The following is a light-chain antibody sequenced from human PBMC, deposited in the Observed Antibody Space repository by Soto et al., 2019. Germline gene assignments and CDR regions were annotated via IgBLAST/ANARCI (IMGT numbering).Light chain of an antibody. CDR3: QQYDNLPLI. V-gene: IGKV1-33*01. CDR2: DAS. CDR1: QEVRKH. Sequence: IRMTQSSSYLCACVGDRVTIXCQATQEVRKHFNWCQQTAGKAPKRMIYDASSLEQGGPPRFSGSGSETDFTSTISSLQPEDFATYYRQQYDNLPLIVGQGTRLEIK. J-gene: IGKJ5*01.